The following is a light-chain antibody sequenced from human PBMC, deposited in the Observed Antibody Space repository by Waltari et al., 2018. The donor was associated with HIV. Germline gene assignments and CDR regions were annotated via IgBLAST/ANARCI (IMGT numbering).Light chain of an antibody. Sequence: DIQLTQSPSSLSASVGDRVTITCRASQSISGYLNWYQQKPGKAPRSLIYAESSLQSGVPSRFRGSGSGPEFSLTIDSLQPEDFATYYCQQSNSLPQTFGQGTNVQIK. V-gene: IGKV1-39*01. CDR2: AES. J-gene: IGKJ1*01. CDR1: QSISGY. CDR3: QQSNSLPQT.